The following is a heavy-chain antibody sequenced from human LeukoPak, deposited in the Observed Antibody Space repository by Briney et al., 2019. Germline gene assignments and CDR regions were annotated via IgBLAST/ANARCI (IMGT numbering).Heavy chain of an antibody. CDR3: ASSSSWFDDAFDI. V-gene: IGHV3-9*01. D-gene: IGHD6-13*01. J-gene: IGHJ3*02. CDR2: ISWNSGSI. Sequence: GRSLRLSCAASGFTFDDYAMHWVRQAPGKGLEWVSGISWNSGSIGYADSVKGRFTISRDNAKNSLYLQMNSLGAEDTALYYCASSSSWFDDAFDIWGQGTMVTVSS. CDR1: GFTFDDYA.